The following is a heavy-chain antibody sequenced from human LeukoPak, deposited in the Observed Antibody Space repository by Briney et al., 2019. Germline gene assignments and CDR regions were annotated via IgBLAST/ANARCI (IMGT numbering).Heavy chain of an antibody. J-gene: IGHJ3*02. CDR2: INHSGNT. V-gene: IGHV4-34*01. Sequence: SETLSLTCAVYGGSFSGYYWSWIRQPPGKGLEWIGEINHSGNTNYNPSLKSRVTISVDTSKNQFSLKLSSVTAADTAVYYCAREYYDILTSYYLRVFHAFDIWGQGTMVTVSS. D-gene: IGHD3-9*01. CDR3: AREYYDILTSYYLRVFHAFDI. CDR1: GGSFSGYY.